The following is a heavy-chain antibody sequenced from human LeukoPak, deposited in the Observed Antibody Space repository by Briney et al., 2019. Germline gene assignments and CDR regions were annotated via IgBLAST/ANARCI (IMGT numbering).Heavy chain of an antibody. CDR1: GFSFSTYA. CDR2: ISGSGDRT. J-gene: IGHJ4*02. CDR3: AKDGPSWLVPRMSDY. D-gene: IGHD6-19*01. Sequence: GGSLRLSCAASGFSFSTYAMSWVRQAPGKGLEWVSAISGSGDRTYYADSVKGRFTISRDNSKNTLYLQMNSLRAEDTAVYYCAKDGPSWLVPRMSDYWGQGTLVTVSS. V-gene: IGHV3-23*01.